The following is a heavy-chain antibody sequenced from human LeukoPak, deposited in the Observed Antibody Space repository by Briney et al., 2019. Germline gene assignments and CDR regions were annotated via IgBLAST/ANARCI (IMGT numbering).Heavy chain of an antibody. Sequence: PSETLSLTCAVYGGSFSGYYWSWIRQPPGKGLEWIGEINHSGSTNYNPSLKSRVTISVDTSKNQFSLKLSSVTAADTAVYYCARFLPSSSWYPLGNDAFDIWGQGTMVTVSS. CDR3: ARFLPSSSWYPLGNDAFDI. D-gene: IGHD6-13*01. J-gene: IGHJ3*02. V-gene: IGHV4-34*01. CDR2: INHSGST. CDR1: GGSFSGYY.